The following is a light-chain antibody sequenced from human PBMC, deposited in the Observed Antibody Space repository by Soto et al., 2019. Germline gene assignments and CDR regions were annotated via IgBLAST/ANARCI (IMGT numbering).Light chain of an antibody. V-gene: IGKV3-20*01. Sequence: EIVLTQSPGTLSLSTGERATLSCRASQSVSSSYLAWYQQKPGQAPRLLIYGASSRATGIPDRFSGSGSGTDVTLTISRLEPEDFAVYYCQQYGSSPRVYTFGQVTKLEIK. CDR1: QSVSSSY. CDR2: GAS. CDR3: QQYGSSPRVYT. J-gene: IGKJ2*01.